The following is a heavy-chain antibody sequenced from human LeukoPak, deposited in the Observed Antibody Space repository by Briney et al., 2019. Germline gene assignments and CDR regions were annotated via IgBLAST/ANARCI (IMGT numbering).Heavy chain of an antibody. J-gene: IGHJ4*02. V-gene: IGHV3-30*02. CDR3: AKTEDYGDYALFDY. CDR1: GFTFSSYG. Sequence: GGSLRLSCAASGFTFSSYGMHWVRQAPGKGLEWVAFIRYDGSNKYYADSVKGRFTTSRDNSKNTLYLQMNSLRAEDTAVYYCAKTEDYGDYALFDYWGQGTLVTVSS. D-gene: IGHD4-17*01. CDR2: IRYDGSNK.